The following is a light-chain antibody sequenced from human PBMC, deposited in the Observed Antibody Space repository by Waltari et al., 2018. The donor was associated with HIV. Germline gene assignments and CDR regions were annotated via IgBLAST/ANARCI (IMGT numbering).Light chain of an antibody. CDR3: SSFTTSNTLL. Sequence: QSALTQPASVSGSPGQSITVSCTGTSRALGSYHYVSWSQPTPGTAPKLVINEVNSRPSGISKRFSGSKSGTTASLTISGLQTEDEAHYYCSSFTTSNTLLFGGGTKVTVL. J-gene: IGLJ2*01. CDR2: EVN. V-gene: IGLV2-14*01. CDR1: SRALGSYHY.